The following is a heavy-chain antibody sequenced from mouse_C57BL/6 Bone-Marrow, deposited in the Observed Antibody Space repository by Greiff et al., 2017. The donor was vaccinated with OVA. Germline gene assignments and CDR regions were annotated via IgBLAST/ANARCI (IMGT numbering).Heavy chain of an antibody. CDR3: ARWRDYDRRDYFDY. CDR2: IYPGSGNT. CDR1: GYTFTDYY. D-gene: IGHD2-4*01. Sequence: VHVKQSGAELVRPGASVKLSCKASGYTFTDYYINWVKQRPGQGLEWIARIYPGSGNTYYNEKFKGKATLTAEKSSSTAYMQLSSLTSEDSAVYFCARWRDYDRRDYFDYWGQGTTLTVSS. J-gene: IGHJ2*01. V-gene: IGHV1-76*01.